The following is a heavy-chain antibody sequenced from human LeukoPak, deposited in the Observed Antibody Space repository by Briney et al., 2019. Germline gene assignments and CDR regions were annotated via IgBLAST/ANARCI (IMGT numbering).Heavy chain of an antibody. D-gene: IGHD5-12*01. CDR1: GFTVSSNY. CDR3: ARGPYSGYLDY. Sequence: GGSLRLSCAASGFTVSSNYMSWVRQAPGKGLEWVSVIYSGSSTYYADSVKGRFTISRDNSKNTLYLQMNSLRAEDTAVYYCARGPYSGYLDYWGQGTLVTVSS. J-gene: IGHJ4*02. V-gene: IGHV3-53*01. CDR2: IYSGSST.